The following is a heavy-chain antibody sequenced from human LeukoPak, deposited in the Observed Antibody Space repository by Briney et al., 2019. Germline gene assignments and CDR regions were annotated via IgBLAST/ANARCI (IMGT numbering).Heavy chain of an antibody. V-gene: IGHV3-7*01. CDR2: IKQDGSIK. CDR3: GRYALGSSGRF. J-gene: IGHJ4*02. D-gene: IGHD3-22*01. CDR1: GFTFTFW. Sequence: GGSLRLSCATSGFTFTFWMSWVRQAPGKRLEWVANIKQDGSIKNYVDSVKGRFTISRDNAKNSLYLQMNRLRVEDPAVYYCGRYALGSSGRFWGQGNLVTVSS.